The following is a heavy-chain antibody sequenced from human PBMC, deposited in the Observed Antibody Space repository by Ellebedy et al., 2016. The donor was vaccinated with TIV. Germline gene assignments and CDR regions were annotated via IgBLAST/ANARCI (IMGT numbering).Heavy chain of an antibody. D-gene: IGHD3-10*01. CDR2: IYYSGST. J-gene: IGHJ4*02. CDR3: ARGSRGYGSQGDY. CDR1: GGSISSYY. Sequence: SETLSLTCTVSGGSISSYYWSWIRQPPGKGLEWIGYIYYSGSTNYNPSLKSRVTIPVDTSKNQFSLKLSPVTAADTAVYYCARGSRGYGSQGDYWGQGTLVTVSS. V-gene: IGHV4-59*01.